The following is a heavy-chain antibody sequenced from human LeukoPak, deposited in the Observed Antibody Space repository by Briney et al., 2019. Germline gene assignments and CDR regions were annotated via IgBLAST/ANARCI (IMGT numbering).Heavy chain of an antibody. CDR3: ARTNLVLMEAPNWFDP. D-gene: IGHD2-8*01. Sequence: GGSLRLSCAASGFTFSSYSMNWVRQAPGKGLEWVSSISSSSSYIYYADSVKGRFTISRDNAKNSLYLQMNSLRAEDTAVYYCARTNLVLMEAPNWFDPWGQGTLVTVSS. CDR2: ISSSSSYI. J-gene: IGHJ5*02. V-gene: IGHV3-21*01. CDR1: GFTFSSYS.